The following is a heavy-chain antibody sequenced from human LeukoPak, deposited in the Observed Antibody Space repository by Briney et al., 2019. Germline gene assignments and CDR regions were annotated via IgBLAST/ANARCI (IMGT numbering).Heavy chain of an antibody. CDR1: GGSMSPYH. J-gene: IGHJ4*02. Sequence: SETLSLTCTVSGGSMSPYHWGWIRQPPGKGLEWTGYIYYSGSTNYNPSLNSRVTISVDTSKNQFSLRLSSVTAADTAIYYCARAVSGRFDYWGQGTLVTVSS. CDR3: ARAVSGRFDY. CDR2: IYYSGST. D-gene: IGHD6-19*01. V-gene: IGHV4-59*08.